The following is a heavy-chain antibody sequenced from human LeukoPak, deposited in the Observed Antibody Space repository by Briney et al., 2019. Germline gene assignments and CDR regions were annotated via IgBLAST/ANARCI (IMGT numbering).Heavy chain of an antibody. CDR1: GFTFSSYG. CDR2: ISGSGGST. J-gene: IGHJ3*02. CDR3: ATLSSGYSSRDAFGI. V-gene: IGHV3-23*01. Sequence: GGTLRLSCAASGFTFSSYGMSWVRQAPGKGLEWVSAISGSGGSTYYADSVKGRFTISRDNSKNTLYLQMNSLRAEDTAVYYCATLSSGYSSRDAFGIWGQGTMVTVSS. D-gene: IGHD6-19*01.